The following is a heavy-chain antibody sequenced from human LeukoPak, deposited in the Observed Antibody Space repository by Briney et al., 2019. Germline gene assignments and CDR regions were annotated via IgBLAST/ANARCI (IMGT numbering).Heavy chain of an antibody. D-gene: IGHD3-22*01. V-gene: IGHV3-30-3*01. CDR2: ISYDGSNK. Sequence: PGGSLRLSCAASGFTFSSYAMHWVRQAPGKGLEWVAVISYDGSNKYYADSVKGRFTISRDNSKNTLYLQMNSLRAEDTAVYYCGRGEYYYDSSGPQDYWGQGTLVTVSS. J-gene: IGHJ4*02. CDR3: GRGEYYYDSSGPQDY. CDR1: GFTFSSYA.